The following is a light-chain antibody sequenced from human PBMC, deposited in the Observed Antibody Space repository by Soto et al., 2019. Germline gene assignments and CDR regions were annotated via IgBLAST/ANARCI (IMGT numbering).Light chain of an antibody. CDR1: SSNVGSNT. J-gene: IGLJ3*02. V-gene: IGLV1-44*01. CDR2: GNN. CDR3: AAWDSSLNCWL. Sequence: QPVLTQPPSASGTPGQSVTISCSGSSSNVGSNTVNWYQQVPGKAPKVLIFGNNQRPSGVPDRFSCSKSGISASLAISGLQSEDEADYYCAAWDSSLNCWLFGGGTKLTVL.